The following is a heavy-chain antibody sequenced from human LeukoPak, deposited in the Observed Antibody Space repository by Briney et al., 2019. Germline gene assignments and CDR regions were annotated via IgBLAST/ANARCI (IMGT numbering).Heavy chain of an antibody. J-gene: IGHJ4*02. CDR2: IRGDATT. V-gene: IGHV3-66*04. Sequence: GGSLRLSCTASGFTASSKYMSLVRQAPGKGLEWVSFIRGDATTAYADSVQGRFTISRDDSKNTLYPQMDSLRVEDTAVYYCARRRGGYGEGEFDYWGQGTLVTVSS. CDR1: GFTASSKY. D-gene: IGHD4-17*01. CDR3: ARRRGGYGEGEFDY.